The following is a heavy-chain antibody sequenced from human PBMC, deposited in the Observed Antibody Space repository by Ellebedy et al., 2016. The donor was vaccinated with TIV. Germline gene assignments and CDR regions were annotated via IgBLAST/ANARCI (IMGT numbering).Heavy chain of an antibody. Sequence: SETLSLTXAVYGGSFSGYYWTWIRQSPGKGLEWIGEINHSESTSYNPSLKSRVSMSQDKSKNQFSLKVRSVTAADTAVYYCARGESSGSYYAYYDSWGRGTPVTVSS. J-gene: IGHJ4*02. V-gene: IGHV4-34*01. CDR1: GGSFSGYY. CDR2: INHSEST. D-gene: IGHD3-10*01. CDR3: ARGESSGSYYAYYDS.